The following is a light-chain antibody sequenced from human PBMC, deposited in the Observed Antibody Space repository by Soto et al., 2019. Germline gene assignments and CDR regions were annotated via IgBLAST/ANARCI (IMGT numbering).Light chain of an antibody. CDR3: QQSYSTPLT. J-gene: IGKJ4*01. CDR1: QSISSY. V-gene: IGKV1-39*01. CDR2: AAS. Sequence: QMTQSPSSLSASVGARVTITCRASQSISSYLNWYQQKPGKAPKLLIYAASSLQSGVPSRFSGSGSGTDFTLTISSLQPEDCATYYCQQSYSTPLTVGGGTKGDIK.